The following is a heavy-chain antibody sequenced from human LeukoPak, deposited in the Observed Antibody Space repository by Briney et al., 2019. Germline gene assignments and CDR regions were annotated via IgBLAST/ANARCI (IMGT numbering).Heavy chain of an antibody. J-gene: IGHJ4*02. D-gene: IGHD5-24*01. CDR2: IYYSGST. V-gene: IGHV4-39*01. CDR1: GGSMSSSSYY. CDR3: ARRNVATTHLDY. Sequence: PSETLSLTCTVSGGSMSSSSYYWGWIRQPPGKGLEWIGSIYYSGSTYYNPSLKSRVTISVDTSKNQFSLKLSSVTAADTAVYYCARRNVATTHLDYWGEGTLVTVSS.